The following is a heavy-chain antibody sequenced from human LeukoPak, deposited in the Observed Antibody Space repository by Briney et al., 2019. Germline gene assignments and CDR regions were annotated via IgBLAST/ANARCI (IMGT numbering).Heavy chain of an antibody. CDR2: INQGGSEK. D-gene: IGHD1-1*01. Sequence: GGSLRLSCSAPGFTFSSYGMNWVRQAPGKGLEWVANINQGGSEKYYVDSVKGRFTISRDNAKNSLYLEMNSLRAEDTAVYYCARDINEDYWGQGTLVTASS. CDR3: ARDINEDY. V-gene: IGHV3-7*01. CDR1: GFTFSSYG. J-gene: IGHJ4*02.